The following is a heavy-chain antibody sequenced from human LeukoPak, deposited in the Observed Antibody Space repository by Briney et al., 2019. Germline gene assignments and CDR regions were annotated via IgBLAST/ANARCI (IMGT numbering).Heavy chain of an antibody. V-gene: IGHV4-39*01. CDR2: IYYSGNT. Sequence: SETLSLTCTVSGGSISSSSYYWGWIRQPPGKGLEWIGSIYYSGNTYFNPSLKSRVTISVDTSKNQFTLKLSSVTAADTAFYCCARHSNGYFDYWGQGTLVTVSS. J-gene: IGHJ4*02. D-gene: IGHD3-22*01. CDR3: ARHSNGYFDY. CDR1: GGSISSSSYY.